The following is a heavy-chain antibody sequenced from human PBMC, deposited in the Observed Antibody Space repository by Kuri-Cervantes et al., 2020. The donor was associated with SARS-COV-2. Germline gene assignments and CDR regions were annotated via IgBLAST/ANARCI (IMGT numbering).Heavy chain of an antibody. J-gene: IGHJ3*02. V-gene: IGHV3-7*03. CDR1: GFTFSSYW. CDR2: IKQDGSEK. CDR3: AKGIAAAGVGAFDI. D-gene: IGHD6-13*01. Sequence: GGSLRLSCAASGFTFSSYWMSWVRQAPGKGLEWVANIKQDGSEKYYVDSVKGRFTISRDNAKNSLYLQMNSLRAEDMALYYYAKGIAAAGVGAFDIWGQGTMVTVSS.